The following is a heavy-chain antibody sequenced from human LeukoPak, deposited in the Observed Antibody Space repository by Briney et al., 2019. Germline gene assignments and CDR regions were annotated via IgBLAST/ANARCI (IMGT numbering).Heavy chain of an antibody. Sequence: GGSLRLSCAASGFTVSSNYMSWVRQAPGKGLEWVSVIYSGGSTYYADSVKGRFTISRDNSKNTLYLQMNSLRAEDTAVYYCARLIAVAAAPDYWGQGTLVTISS. CDR1: GFTVSSNY. CDR2: IYSGGST. J-gene: IGHJ4*02. V-gene: IGHV3-66*01. CDR3: ARLIAVAAAPDY. D-gene: IGHD6-19*01.